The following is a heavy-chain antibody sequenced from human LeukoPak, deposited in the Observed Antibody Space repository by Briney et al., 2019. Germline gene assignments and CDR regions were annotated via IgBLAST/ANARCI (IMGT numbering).Heavy chain of an antibody. CDR1: GGTFSSYA. CDR2: IIPIFDTA. V-gene: IGHV1-69*13. D-gene: IGHD4-17*01. CDR3: ARVPTVTTGDWYFDL. J-gene: IGHJ2*01. Sequence: ASVKVSCKASGGTFSSYAMSWVRQAPGQGLEWMGGIIPIFDTANYAQKFQGRVTITADESTSTAYMELSSLRSEDTAVYYCARVPTVTTGDWYFDLWGRGTLVTVSS.